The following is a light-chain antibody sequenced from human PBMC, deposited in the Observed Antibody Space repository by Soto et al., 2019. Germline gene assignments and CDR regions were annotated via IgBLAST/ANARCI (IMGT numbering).Light chain of an antibody. Sequence: EIVLTQSPATLSLSPGERATLSCRASQTVTSSLAWYQQKPGQAPRLLIYAASNRATGIPARFSGSGSGTDFTLTISSLEPGDFAVYYCQQRHNWPRTFGQGTKVEVK. CDR2: AAS. J-gene: IGKJ1*01. CDR3: QQRHNWPRT. V-gene: IGKV3-11*01. CDR1: QTVTSS.